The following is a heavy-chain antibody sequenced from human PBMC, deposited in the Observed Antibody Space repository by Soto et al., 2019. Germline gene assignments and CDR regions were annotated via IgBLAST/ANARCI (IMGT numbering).Heavy chain of an antibody. CDR1: GGSISSNSYY. CDR2: GYHGGNT. D-gene: IGHD5-18*01. J-gene: IGHJ4*02. CDR3: ARHLSGYGYLDFEY. Sequence: QLQLQESGPGLVKPSETQSLTCTVSGGSISSNSYYWAWIRQPPGKGLEWIGSGYHGGNTYYNPSHKGPVTISVDTSTNQFSLKLNSVTAADTAVYYFARHLSGYGYLDFEYWGQGILVTVSS. V-gene: IGHV4-39*01.